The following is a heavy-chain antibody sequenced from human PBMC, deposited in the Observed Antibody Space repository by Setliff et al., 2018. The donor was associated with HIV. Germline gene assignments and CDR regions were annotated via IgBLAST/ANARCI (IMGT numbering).Heavy chain of an antibody. Sequence: SETLSLTCTVSGGSISSFYWSWIRQPAGKGLEWIGRLYTSGSANYIPSLKSRVTMSVDTSKNQLSLRLSSVTAADTAVYYCARETNYDSSFHYMDVWGKGTTVTVTS. V-gene: IGHV4-4*07. CDR3: ARETNYDSSFHYMDV. CDR1: GGSISSFY. CDR2: LYTSGSA. D-gene: IGHD3-22*01. J-gene: IGHJ6*03.